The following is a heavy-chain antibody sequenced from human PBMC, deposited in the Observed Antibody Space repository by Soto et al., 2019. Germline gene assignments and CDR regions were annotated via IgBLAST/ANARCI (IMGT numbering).Heavy chain of an antibody. V-gene: IGHV4-31*03. CDR1: SGSISSGGFY. D-gene: IGHD6-13*01. J-gene: IGHJ4*02. CDR3: ARASFGIIAAFDY. Sequence: QVQLQESGPGLVKPSQTLSLTCTVSSGSISSGGFYWSWIRQHPGKGLEWIGDIYYSGSTYYNPSLKSRVILSVDTSKTQFSLKLSSMTAADTAVYYCARASFGIIAAFDYWGQGTLVTVSS. CDR2: IYYSGST.